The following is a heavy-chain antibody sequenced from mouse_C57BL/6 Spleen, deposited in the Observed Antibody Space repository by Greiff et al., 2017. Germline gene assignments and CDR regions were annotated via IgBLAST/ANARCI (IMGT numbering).Heavy chain of an antibody. D-gene: IGHD1-1*01. Sequence: QVQLQQPGAELVKPGASVKLSCKASGYTFTSYWMHWVKQRPGQGLEWIGMIHPNSGSTNYNEKFKSKATLTVDKSSSTAYMQLSRLTSEDSAVYYCARSGVYYYGSSYYYAMDYWGQGTSVTVSS. CDR3: ARSGVYYYGSSYYYAMDY. CDR1: GYTFTSYW. V-gene: IGHV1-64*01. J-gene: IGHJ4*01. CDR2: IHPNSGST.